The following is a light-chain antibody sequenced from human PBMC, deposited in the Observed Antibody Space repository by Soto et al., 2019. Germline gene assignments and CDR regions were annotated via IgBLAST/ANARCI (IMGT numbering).Light chain of an antibody. J-gene: IGKJ1*01. CDR1: QSVSSY. CDR3: QQYNNWPRT. Sequence: EIVMTQSPATLSVSPVERATLSCRASQSVSSYLAWYHQKPGQAPSLLIYGASTRATGIPARFSGSGSGTEFTLTINSLQSEDFAVYYCQQYNNWPRTFGKGTQVDIK. CDR2: GAS. V-gene: IGKV3-15*01.